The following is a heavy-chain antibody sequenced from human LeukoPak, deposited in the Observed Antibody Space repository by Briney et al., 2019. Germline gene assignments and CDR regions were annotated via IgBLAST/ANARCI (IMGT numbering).Heavy chain of an antibody. V-gene: IGHV3-48*03. CDR1: GFTFSSYE. J-gene: IGHJ3*02. D-gene: IGHD3-10*01. CDR3: ARENYGPPGAPAAFDI. CDR2: ISSSGSTI. Sequence: GGSLRLSCAASGFTFSSYEMNWVRQAPGKGLGWVSYISSSGSTISYADSVKGRFTISRDNAKNSLYLQMNSLRAEDTAVYYCARENYGPPGAPAAFDIWGQGTMVTVSS.